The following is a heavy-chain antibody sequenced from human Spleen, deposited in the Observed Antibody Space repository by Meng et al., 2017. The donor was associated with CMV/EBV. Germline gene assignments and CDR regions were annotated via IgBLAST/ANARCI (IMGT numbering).Heavy chain of an antibody. Sequence: QVQVQESGPGLVNPSQTLSLTCTVSGGSMSRGDYFWNWIRQPPGKGLEWIGYIYYSGNTYYNPSLKSRVTISIDTSKNQFSLKLSSVTAADTAVYYCARAEYYNWFDPWGQGTLVTVSS. CDR3: ARAEYYNWFDP. D-gene: IGHD1-14*01. V-gene: IGHV4-30-4*01. CDR1: GGSMSRGDYF. J-gene: IGHJ5*02. CDR2: IYYSGNT.